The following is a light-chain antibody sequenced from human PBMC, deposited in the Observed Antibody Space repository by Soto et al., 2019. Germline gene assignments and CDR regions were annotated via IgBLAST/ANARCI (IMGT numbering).Light chain of an antibody. CDR2: KAS. J-gene: IGKJ1*01. CDR3: QQYGCYRA. Sequence: DIQMTQSPSSLSASVGDRVTITCRASQNIRSWLAWHQQTPGKVPKLLISKASSLASGVPSRFSGSGSGTEFTLTSSSLQPDYSATYYCQQYGCYRAFGQGTKVDIK. CDR1: QNIRSW. V-gene: IGKV1-5*03.